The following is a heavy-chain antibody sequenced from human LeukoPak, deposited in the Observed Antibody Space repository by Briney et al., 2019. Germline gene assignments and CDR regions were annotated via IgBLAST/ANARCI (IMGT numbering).Heavy chain of an antibody. CDR3: ARHISSGGTYAHFDY. V-gene: IGHV4-59*08. D-gene: IGHD1-26*01. J-gene: IGHJ4*02. CDR1: GFIVSSYY. Sequence: PGGSLRLSCAASGFIVSSYYMTWLRQPPGKGLEWVGYIYYSGITNYNPSLKSRVTMSLDTSKNQVSLKLNSVTAADTAVYYCARHISSGGTYAHFDYWGQGTLVTVSS. CDR2: IYYSGIT.